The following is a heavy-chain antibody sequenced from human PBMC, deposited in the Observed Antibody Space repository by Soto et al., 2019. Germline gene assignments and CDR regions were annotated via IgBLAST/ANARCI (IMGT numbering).Heavy chain of an antibody. J-gene: IGHJ5*02. CDR2: IWYDGSNK. D-gene: IGHD2-15*01. Sequence: GGSLRLSCAASGFTFSSYGMHWVRQAPGKGLEWVAVIWYDGSNKYYADSVKGRFTISRDNSKNTLYLQMNSLRAEDTAVYYCARDLGYCSGGSCYENWFDPWGQGTLVTVSS. CDR3: ARDLGYCSGGSCYENWFDP. CDR1: GFTFSSYG. V-gene: IGHV3-33*01.